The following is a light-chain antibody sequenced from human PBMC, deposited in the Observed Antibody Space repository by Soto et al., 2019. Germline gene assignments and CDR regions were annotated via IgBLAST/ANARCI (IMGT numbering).Light chain of an antibody. CDR2: GAS. V-gene: IGKV3-20*01. Sequence: EIVLTQSPGTLSLSPGERATLSCKASQSVSSSYLAWYQQKPGQAPRLLIYGASSRGTGIPDRFSGSGSGTDFTLTISRLEPEDVAVYYCQQYGSSPQVTFGGGTKVEIK. CDR3: QQYGSSPQVT. CDR1: QSVSSSY. J-gene: IGKJ4*01.